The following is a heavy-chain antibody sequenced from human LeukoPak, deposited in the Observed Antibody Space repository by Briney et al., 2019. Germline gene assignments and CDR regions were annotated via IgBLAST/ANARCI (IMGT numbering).Heavy chain of an antibody. Sequence: PSETLSLTCTVSGGSISSSSYYWGWIRQPPGKGLEWIGSIYYSGSTYYNPSLKSRVTISVDTSKNQFSLKLSSVTAADTAVYYCARELRSWEPPDYWGQGTLVTVSS. V-gene: IGHV4-39*02. D-gene: IGHD1-26*01. CDR3: ARELRSWEPPDY. CDR1: GGSISSSSYY. J-gene: IGHJ4*02. CDR2: IYYSGST.